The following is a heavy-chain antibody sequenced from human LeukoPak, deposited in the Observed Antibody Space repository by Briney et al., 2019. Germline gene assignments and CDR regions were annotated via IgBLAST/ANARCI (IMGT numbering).Heavy chain of an antibody. CDR2: INPNSGGT. CDR1: GYTFTSYA. Sequence: ASVKVSCKASGYTFTSYAMNWVRQAPGQGLEWMGWINPNSGGTNYAQKFQGRVTMTRDTSISTAYMDLSRLRSDDTAVYYCARGSIVGATFDYFDYWGQGTLVTVSS. J-gene: IGHJ4*02. V-gene: IGHV1-2*02. D-gene: IGHD1-26*01. CDR3: ARGSIVGATFDYFDY.